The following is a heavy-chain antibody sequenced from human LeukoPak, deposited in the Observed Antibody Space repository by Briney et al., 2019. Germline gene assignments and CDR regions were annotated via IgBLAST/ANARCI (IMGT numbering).Heavy chain of an antibody. CDR1: GDSMSNFY. CDR2: IYSSGST. V-gene: IGHV4-4*09. Sequence: SETLSLTCTVSGDSMSNFYWSWVRQPPGEGLEWIGYIYSSGSTNYNPSLKSRVTISVDTSRRQFSLKLSSVTAADTAVYYCARRSSSGLLDYWGQGTLVTVSS. D-gene: IGHD6-6*01. CDR3: ARRSSSGLLDY. J-gene: IGHJ4*02.